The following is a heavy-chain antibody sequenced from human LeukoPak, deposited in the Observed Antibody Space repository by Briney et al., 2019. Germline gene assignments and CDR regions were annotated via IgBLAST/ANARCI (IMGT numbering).Heavy chain of an antibody. D-gene: IGHD3-16*01. Sequence: GGSLRLSRTASGFTFGDYAMSWFRQAPGKGLEWGGFIRSKAYGGTTEYAASVKGRFTISRDDSKSIAYLQMYSLKTEDTAVYYCTRDLREHYVWGSFQVYWGQGTLVSVSS. CDR3: TRDLREHYVWGSFQVY. CDR1: GFTFGDYA. J-gene: IGHJ4*02. V-gene: IGHV3-49*03. CDR2: IRSKAYGGTT.